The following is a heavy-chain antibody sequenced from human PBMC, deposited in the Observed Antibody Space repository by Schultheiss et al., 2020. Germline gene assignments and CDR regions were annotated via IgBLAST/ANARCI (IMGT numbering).Heavy chain of an antibody. CDR2: ISTGGSST. V-gene: IGHV3-48*04. CDR3: ARVGIGYDILTGLYAMDV. Sequence: GGSLRLSCAASGFTFSSYGMHWVRQAPGKGLEWVLYISTGGSSTYYKDSVKGRFTISRDNRRNSLYLQMSSLGAEDTAVYYCARVGIGYDILTGLYAMDVWGQGTTVTVSS. D-gene: IGHD3-9*01. J-gene: IGHJ6*02. CDR1: GFTFSSYG.